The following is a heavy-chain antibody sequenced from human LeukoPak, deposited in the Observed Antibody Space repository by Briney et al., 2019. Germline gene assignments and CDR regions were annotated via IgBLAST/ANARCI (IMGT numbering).Heavy chain of an antibody. J-gene: IGHJ4*02. CDR3: ASLRSSHSHWN. V-gene: IGHV4-59*01. D-gene: IGHD6-13*01. CDR2: IYYSGST. CDR1: GGSFSGYY. Sequence: PSETLSLTCAVYGGSFSGYYWSWIQQPPGKGLEWIGYIYYSGSTNYNPSLKSRVTISVDTSKNQYSLKLSSVTAADTAVYYCASLRSSHSHWNWGQGTLVTVSS.